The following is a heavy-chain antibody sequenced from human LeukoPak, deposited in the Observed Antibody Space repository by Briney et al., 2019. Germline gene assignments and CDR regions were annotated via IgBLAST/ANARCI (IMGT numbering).Heavy chain of an antibody. CDR3: ARHFPGYCSSTSCSSWPYYYYMDV. V-gene: IGHV3-53*01. CDR1: GFTVSSNY. J-gene: IGHJ6*03. D-gene: IGHD2-2*01. CDR2: IYSAGDT. Sequence: PGASLRLSCAASGFTVSSNYMSWVRQAPGKGLEWVSVIYSAGDTSYADSVKGRFTISRDNSRNTLYLQMDSLRAEDTAVYYCARHFPGYCSSTSCSSWPYYYYMDVWGKGTTVTVSS.